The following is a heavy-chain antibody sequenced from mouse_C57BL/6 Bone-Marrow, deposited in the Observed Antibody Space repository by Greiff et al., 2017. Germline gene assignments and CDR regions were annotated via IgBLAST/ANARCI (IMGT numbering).Heavy chain of an antibody. Sequence: EVHLVESGGGLVQPGGSLKLSCAASGFTFSDYYMYWVRQTPEKRLEWVAYISNGGGSTYYPDTVKGRFTISRDNAKNTLYLQMSRLKSEDTAMYYCASRQLRLPYYAMDYWGQGTSVTVSS. V-gene: IGHV5-12*01. CDR1: GFTFSDYY. J-gene: IGHJ4*01. CDR2: ISNGGGST. CDR3: ASRQLRLPYYAMDY. D-gene: IGHD3-2*02.